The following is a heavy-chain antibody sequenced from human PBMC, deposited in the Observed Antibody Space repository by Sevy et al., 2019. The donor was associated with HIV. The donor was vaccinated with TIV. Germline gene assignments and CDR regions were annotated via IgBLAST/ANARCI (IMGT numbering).Heavy chain of an antibody. Sequence: GGSLRLSCAASGLTFSSYWMHWVRQAPGKGLVWVSRINSDGSSTSYADSVKGRFTISRDNAKNTLYLQMNSLRAEDTAVNYCVRQRGDTVVLPDVLPDYGMDVWGQGTTVTVSS. J-gene: IGHJ6*02. V-gene: IGHV3-74*01. CDR2: INSDGSST. CDR3: VRQRGDTVVLPDVLPDYGMDV. D-gene: IGHD2-2*01. CDR1: GLTFSSYW.